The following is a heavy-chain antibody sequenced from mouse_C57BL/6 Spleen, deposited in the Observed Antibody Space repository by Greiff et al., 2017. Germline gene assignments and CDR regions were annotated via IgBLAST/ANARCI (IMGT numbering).Heavy chain of an antibody. V-gene: IGHV5-12*01. Sequence: EVILVESGGGLVQPGGSLKLSCAASGFTFSDYYMYWVRQTPEKRLEWVAYISNGGGSTYYPDTVKGRFTISRDNAKNTLYLQMSRLKSEDTAMYYCARQGYYGSSHYFDYWGQGTTLTVSS. CDR1: GFTFSDYY. CDR3: ARQGYYGSSHYFDY. J-gene: IGHJ2*01. CDR2: ISNGGGST. D-gene: IGHD1-1*01.